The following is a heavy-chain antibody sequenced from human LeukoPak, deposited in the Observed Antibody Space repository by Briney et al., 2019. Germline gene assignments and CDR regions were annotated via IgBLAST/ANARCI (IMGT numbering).Heavy chain of an antibody. Sequence: SETLSLTCAVYGGSFSGYYWSWIRQPPGKGLEWIGEINHSGSTNYNPSLKSRVTISVDTSKNQFSLKLSSVTAADTAVYYCARQLLWFRRYFDYWGQGTLVTVSS. CDR1: GGSFSGYY. J-gene: IGHJ4*02. CDR3: ARQLLWFRRYFDY. D-gene: IGHD3-10*01. V-gene: IGHV4-34*01. CDR2: INHSGST.